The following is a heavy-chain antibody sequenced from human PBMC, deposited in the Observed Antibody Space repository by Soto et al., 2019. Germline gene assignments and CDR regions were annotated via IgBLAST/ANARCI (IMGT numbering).Heavy chain of an antibody. J-gene: IGHJ5*02. CDR1: GFTFTHSA. CDR3: ARGVGSGSYYNQYNWFDP. Sequence: SVKVSCKASGFTFTHSAMQWVRQARGQSLEWIGWIVVGSGNTNYAPKFQERVTITWDMSTFTAYMELSSLRSDDTAVYYCARGVGSGSYYNQYNWFDPWGQGTLVTVSS. D-gene: IGHD3-10*01. CDR2: IVVGSGNT. V-gene: IGHV1-58*02.